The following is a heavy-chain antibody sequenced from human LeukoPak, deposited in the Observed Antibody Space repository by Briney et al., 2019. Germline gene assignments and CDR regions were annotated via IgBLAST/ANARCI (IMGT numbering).Heavy chain of an antibody. V-gene: IGHV1-18*01. CDR3: ARGVLVGDIVVVVAARLDY. Sequence: GASVKVSCKASGGTFSSYGISWVRQAPGQGLEWMGWISAYNGNTNYAQKLQGRVTMTTDTSTSTAYMELRSLRSDDTAVYYCARGVLVGDIVVVVAARLDYWGQGTLVTVSS. J-gene: IGHJ4*02. D-gene: IGHD2-15*01. CDR2: ISAYNGNT. CDR1: GGTFSSYG.